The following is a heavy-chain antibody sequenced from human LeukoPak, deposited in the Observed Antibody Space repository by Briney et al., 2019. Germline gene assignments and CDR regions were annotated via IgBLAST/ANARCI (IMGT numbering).Heavy chain of an antibody. V-gene: IGHV3-48*04. D-gene: IGHD3-10*01. CDR2: ISSSGSTI. CDR1: GLTFSSHS. Sequence: PGGSLRLSCAVSGLTFSSHSMNWVRQAPGKGLEWVSYISSSGSTIYYADSVKGRFTISRDNAKNSLYLQMNSLRAEDTAVYYCARVGVRGVYDAFDIWGQGTMVTVSS. J-gene: IGHJ3*02. CDR3: ARVGVRGVYDAFDI.